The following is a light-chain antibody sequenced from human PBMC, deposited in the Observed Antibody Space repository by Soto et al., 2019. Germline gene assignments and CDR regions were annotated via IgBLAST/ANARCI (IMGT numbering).Light chain of an antibody. Sequence: ALTQPPSVSGSPGQSVAISCTGTSSDIGAYNRVSWYQQPPGTAPKLMIYDVNNRPSGVPDRFSGSKSGNTASLTISGLQADDEADYYCSSFTSSNTYVFGTGTKVTVL. CDR1: SSDIGAYNR. CDR2: DVN. V-gene: IGLV2-18*02. CDR3: SSFTSSNTYV. J-gene: IGLJ1*01.